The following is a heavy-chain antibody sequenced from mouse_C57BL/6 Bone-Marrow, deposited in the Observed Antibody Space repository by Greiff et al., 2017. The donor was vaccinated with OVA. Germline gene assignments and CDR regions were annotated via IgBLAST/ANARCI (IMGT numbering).Heavy chain of an antibody. J-gene: IGHJ2*01. CDR2: ISSGSSTI. Sequence: EVKVEESGGGLVKPGGSLKLSCAASGFTFSDYGMHWVRQAPEKGLEWVAYISSGSSTIYYADTVKGRFTISRDNAKNTLFLQMTSLTSEDTAMYYCARRNWDYFDYWGQGTTLTVSS. CDR3: ARRNWDYFDY. CDR1: GFTFSDYG. D-gene: IGHD4-1*01. V-gene: IGHV5-17*01.